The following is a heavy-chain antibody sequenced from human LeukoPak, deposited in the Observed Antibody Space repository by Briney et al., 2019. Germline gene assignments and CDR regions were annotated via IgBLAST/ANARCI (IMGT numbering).Heavy chain of an antibody. CDR2: ISGSGGST. CDR3: AKDVPNIAAAIYDDYFDY. V-gene: IGHV3-23*01. D-gene: IGHD6-13*01. CDR1: GFTFSSYA. Sequence: GGSLRLSCAASGFTFSSYAMSWVRQAPGKGLEWVSAISGSGGSTYYADSVKGRFTISRDNSKNTLYLQMNSLRAEDTAVYYCAKDVPNIAAAIYDDYFDYWGQGTLVTVSS. J-gene: IGHJ4*02.